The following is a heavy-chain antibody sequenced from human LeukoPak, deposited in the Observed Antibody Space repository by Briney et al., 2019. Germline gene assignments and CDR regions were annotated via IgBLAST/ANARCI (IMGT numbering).Heavy chain of an antibody. CDR2: ICSGSDTI. J-gene: IGHJ6*03. Sequence: GSLRLSCAASGFTFNSYTMNWVRQAPGQGLEWVSFICSGSDTIYYADSVKGRFTISRDNAKNSLSLQMNSLSAEDTAVYFCARTYDHTGSHYYYYMDVWGKGTTVTVSS. CDR3: ARTYDHTGSHYYYYMDV. CDR1: GFTFNSYT. D-gene: IGHD3-22*01. V-gene: IGHV3-48*01.